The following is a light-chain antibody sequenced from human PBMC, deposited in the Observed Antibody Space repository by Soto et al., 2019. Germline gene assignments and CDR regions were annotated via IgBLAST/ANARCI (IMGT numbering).Light chain of an antibody. V-gene: IGKV1-5*01. Sequence: DIQMTQSPSTLSASVGDRVTITCRASQSIRSCLAWYQQKPGKAPELLIYDASSLNRGVPSRFSGSGSGTDFSLSISRLQPDDFASYYCHQYNSYPRTFGHGTKVDIK. CDR3: HQYNSYPRT. CDR1: QSIRSC. J-gene: IGKJ1*01. CDR2: DAS.